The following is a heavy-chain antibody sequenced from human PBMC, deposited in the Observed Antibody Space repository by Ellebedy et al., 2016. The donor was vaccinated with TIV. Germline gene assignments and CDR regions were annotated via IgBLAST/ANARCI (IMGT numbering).Heavy chain of an antibody. CDR1: GYTFISHG. D-gene: IGHD6-13*01. J-gene: IGHJ6*02. CDR2: INPDSGGT. CDR3: ARVRRGSSGMDV. V-gene: IGHV1-2*02. Sequence: ASVKVSCKASGYTFISHGISWVRQAPGQGLEWMGWINPDSGGTNFAQKFQGRVTMTRDTSINTAYMQLIRLESDDTAVYYCARVRRGSSGMDVWGQGTTVTVSS.